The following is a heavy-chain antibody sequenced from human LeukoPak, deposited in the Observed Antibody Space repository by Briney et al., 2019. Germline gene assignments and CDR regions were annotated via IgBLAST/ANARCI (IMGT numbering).Heavy chain of an antibody. CDR1: GYTFTGYY. J-gene: IGHJ6*02. D-gene: IGHD6-13*01. V-gene: IGHV1-2*02. CDR2: INPNSGGT. Sequence: ASVKVSCKASGYTFTGYYMHWVRQAPGQGLEWMGWINPNSGGTNYAQKFQGRVTMTRDTSISTAYMELRSLRSDDTAVYYCARPAGAAAAGSFRRNYYYGMDVWGQGTTVTVSS. CDR3: ARPAGAAAAGSFRRNYYYGMDV.